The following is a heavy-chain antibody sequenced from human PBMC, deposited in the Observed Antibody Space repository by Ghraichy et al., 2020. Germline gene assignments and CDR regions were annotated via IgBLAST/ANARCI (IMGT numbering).Heavy chain of an antibody. CDR2: IKQDGSEK. V-gene: IGHV3-7*03. CDR1: GFTFSSYW. CDR3: ARGGWAEVITHDY. D-gene: IGHD3-22*01. J-gene: IGHJ4*02. Sequence: LSLTCAASGFTFSSYWMSWVRQAPGKGLEWVANIKQDGSEKYYVDSVKGRFTISRDNAKNSLYLQMNSLRAEDTAVYYCARGGWAEVITHDYWGQGTLVTVSS.